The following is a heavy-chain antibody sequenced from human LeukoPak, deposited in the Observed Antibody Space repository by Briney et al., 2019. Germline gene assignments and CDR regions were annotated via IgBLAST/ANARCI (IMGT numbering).Heavy chain of an antibody. CDR1: GGSISSYY. CDR2: IYTSGST. Sequence: SETLSLTCTVAGGSISSYYWSWIRQPAGKGLEWIGRIYTSGSTNYNPSLRSRVTMSVDTSKNQFSLKLSSVTAADTAVYYCARGTYIVGAEYFDYWGQGTLVTVSS. CDR3: ARGTYIVGAEYFDY. D-gene: IGHD1-26*01. J-gene: IGHJ4*02. V-gene: IGHV4-4*07.